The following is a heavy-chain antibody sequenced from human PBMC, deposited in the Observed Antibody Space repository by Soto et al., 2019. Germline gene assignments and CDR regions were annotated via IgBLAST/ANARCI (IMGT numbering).Heavy chain of an antibody. CDR2: ISSSSSYI. D-gene: IGHD2-2*01. CDR3: ARDSEPDIVVVPAAPFDY. V-gene: IGHV3-21*01. Sequence: GGSLRLSCAASGFTFSSYSMNWVRQAPGKGLEWVSSISSSSSYIYYADSVKGRFTISRDNAKNSLYLQMNSLRAEDTAVYYCARDSEPDIVVVPAAPFDYWGQGTLVTVSS. CDR1: GFTFSSYS. J-gene: IGHJ4*02.